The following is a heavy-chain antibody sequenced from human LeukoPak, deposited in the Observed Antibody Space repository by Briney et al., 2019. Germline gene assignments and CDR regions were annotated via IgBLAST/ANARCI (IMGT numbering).Heavy chain of an antibody. CDR2: INHSGST. J-gene: IGHJ4*02. Sequence: MSSETLSLTCAVYGGSFSGYYWSWIRQPPGKGLEWIGEINHSGSTNYNPSLKSRVTISVDTSKNQFSLKLSSVTAADTAVYYCARAFGNVRGETWGQGTLVTVSS. D-gene: IGHD3-10*01. CDR3: ARAFGNVRGET. CDR1: GGSFSGYY. V-gene: IGHV4-34*01.